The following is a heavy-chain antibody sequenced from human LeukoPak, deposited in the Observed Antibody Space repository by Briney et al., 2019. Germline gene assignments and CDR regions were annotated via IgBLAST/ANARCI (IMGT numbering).Heavy chain of an antibody. Sequence: TGGSLRLSCAASGSSFSSYGMHWVRQAPAKGLEWVAVIWSNGINRYYADSVKGRFTFSRDNSKNTLSLQMNSLRAEDTAVYYCVKERGPFDGFDVWGQGTMVTVSS. CDR1: GSSFSSYG. CDR3: VKERGPFDGFDV. CDR2: IWSNGINR. V-gene: IGHV3-33*06. J-gene: IGHJ3*01.